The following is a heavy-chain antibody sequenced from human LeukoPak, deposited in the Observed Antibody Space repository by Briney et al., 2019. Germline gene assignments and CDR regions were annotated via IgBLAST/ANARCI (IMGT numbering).Heavy chain of an antibody. CDR1: GGTFSSSA. CDR2: IIPIFGTA. J-gene: IGHJ4*02. Sequence: ASVKVSCKASGGTFSSSAISWVRQAPGQGLEWMGGIIPIFGTANYAQKFQGRVTITTDESTSTAYMELSSLRSEDTAVYYCARAGGIGAVTEPFDYWGQGTLVTVSS. CDR3: ARAGGIGAVTEPFDY. V-gene: IGHV1-69*05. D-gene: IGHD2-21*02.